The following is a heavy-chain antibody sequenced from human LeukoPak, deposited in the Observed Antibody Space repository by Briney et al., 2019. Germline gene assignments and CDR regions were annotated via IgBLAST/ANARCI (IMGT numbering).Heavy chain of an antibody. V-gene: IGHV1-69*13. J-gene: IGHJ6*02. Sequence: ASVKVSCKASGGTFSSYAISWVRQAPGQGLEWMGGIIPIFGTANYAQKFQGRVTITADESTSTAYMELSSLRSEDTAVYYCARDLSVVPDYYYGVDVWGQGATVTVSS. CDR1: GGTFSSYA. D-gene: IGHD2-2*01. CDR2: IIPIFGTA. CDR3: ARDLSVVPDYYYGVDV.